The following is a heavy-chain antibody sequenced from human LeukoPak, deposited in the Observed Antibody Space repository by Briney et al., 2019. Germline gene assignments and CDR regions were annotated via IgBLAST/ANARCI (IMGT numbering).Heavy chain of an antibody. CDR3: ARYKITTAYFDY. CDR2: ISGYSGNK. Sequence: ASVKVSCKASGYIFRSYGVSWMRQAPGQGLEWMGWISGYSGNKQYAQKVQGRVSMTTDTSTSTAYMELRSLGSDDTAVYYCARYKITTAYFDYWGQGTLVTVSS. J-gene: IGHJ4*02. CDR1: GYIFRSYG. D-gene: IGHD1-1*01. V-gene: IGHV1-18*01.